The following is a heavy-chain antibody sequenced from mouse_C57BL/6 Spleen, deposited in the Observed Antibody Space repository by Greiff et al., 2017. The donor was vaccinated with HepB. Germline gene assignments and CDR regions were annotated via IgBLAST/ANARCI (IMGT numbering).Heavy chain of an antibody. CDR3: ATTTHYFDY. Sequence: EVKLMESGGGLVQPGGSLSLSCAASGFTFTDYYMSWVRQPPGKALEWLGFIRNKANGYTTEYSASVKGRFTISRDNSQSILYLQMNALRAEDSATYYCATTTHYFDYWGQGTTLTVSS. CDR2: IRNKANGYTT. J-gene: IGHJ2*01. D-gene: IGHD2-12*01. CDR1: GFTFTDYY. V-gene: IGHV7-3*01.